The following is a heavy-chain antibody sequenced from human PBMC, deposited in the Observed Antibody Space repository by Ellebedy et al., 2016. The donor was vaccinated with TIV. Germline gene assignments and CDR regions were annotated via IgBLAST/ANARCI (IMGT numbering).Heavy chain of an antibody. D-gene: IGHD6-13*01. CDR3: AVGSGLAAGGPTARFDP. Sequence: ASVKVSCKASGYTFTTYAIHWVRQAPGQRLEWMGWINAGNGNTKYSQKFQGRVTITRDTSASTAYMELSSLRSEDTAVYYCAVGSGLAAGGPTARFDPWGQGTLVTVSS. J-gene: IGHJ5*02. V-gene: IGHV1-3*01. CDR1: GYTFTTYA. CDR2: INAGNGNT.